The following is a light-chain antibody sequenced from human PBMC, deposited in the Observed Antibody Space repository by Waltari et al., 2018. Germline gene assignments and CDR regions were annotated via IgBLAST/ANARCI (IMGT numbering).Light chain of an antibody. CDR3: SAYTKSTTRYWV. CDR1: SSDAGAYDL. V-gene: IGLV2-14*03. CDR2: DVN. Sequence: QSALTQPASVSGSPGQSITISSTGTSSDAGAYDLFSWYQQHPGKTPQPSIYDVNNRPSGVSHRFSGSKSGNTASLTISGLQAEDEANYFCSAYTKSTTRYWVFGGGTKVTVL. J-gene: IGLJ3*02.